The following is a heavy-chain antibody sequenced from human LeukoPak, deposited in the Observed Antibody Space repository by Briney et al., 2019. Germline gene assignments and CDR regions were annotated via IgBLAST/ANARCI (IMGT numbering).Heavy chain of an antibody. CDR1: GFTFSSYG. J-gene: IGHJ4*02. CDR2: ISYDGSNK. V-gene: IGHV3-30*18. CDR3: AKNFPPSLIAVNYFDY. D-gene: IGHD6-19*01. Sequence: GGSLRLSCAASGFTFSSYGMHWVRQAPGKGLEWVAVISYDGSNKYYADSVKGRFTISRDNSKNTLYLQMNSLRAEDTAVYYCAKNFPPSLIAVNYFDYWGQGTLVTVSS.